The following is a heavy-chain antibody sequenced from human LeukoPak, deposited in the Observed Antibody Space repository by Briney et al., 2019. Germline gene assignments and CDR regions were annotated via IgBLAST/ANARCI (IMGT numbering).Heavy chain of an antibody. J-gene: IGHJ6*02. CDR1: GGTFSSYA. CDR2: IIPIFGTA. V-gene: IGHV1-69*13. D-gene: IGHD4-23*01. Sequence: SVKVSCKASGGTFSSYAISWVRQAPGQGLEWMGGIIPIFGTANYAQKFQGRVTITADESTSTAYMELSSLRSEDTAVYYCARRVYGGNPSYYYYGMDVWGQGTTVTVSS. CDR3: ARRVYGGNPSYYYYGMDV.